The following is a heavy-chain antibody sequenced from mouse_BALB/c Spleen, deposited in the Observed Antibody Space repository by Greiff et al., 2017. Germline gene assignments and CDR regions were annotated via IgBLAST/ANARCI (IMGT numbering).Heavy chain of an antibody. CDR1: GFTFSSYA. Sequence: EVQLVESGGGLVKPGGSLKLSCAASGFTFSSYAMSWVRQTPEKRLEWVASISSGGSTYYPDSVKGRFTISRDNARNILYLQMSSLRSEDTAMYYCAREVPLYYGSSYGYFDVWGAGTTVTVSS. CDR3: AREVPLYYGSSYGYFDV. D-gene: IGHD1-1*01. CDR2: ISSGGST. J-gene: IGHJ1*01. V-gene: IGHV5-6-5*01.